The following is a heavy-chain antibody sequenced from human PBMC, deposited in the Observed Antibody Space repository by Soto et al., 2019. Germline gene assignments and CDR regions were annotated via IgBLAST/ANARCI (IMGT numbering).Heavy chain of an antibody. CDR2: IYYSGST. Sequence: SETLSLTCTVSGGSISSYYWSWIRQPPGKGLEWIGYIYYSGSTNYNPSLKSRVTISVDTSKNQFSLKLSSVTAADTAVYYCARGGLWLQFDYWGQGTLVTVSS. CDR1: GGSISSYY. V-gene: IGHV4-59*01. J-gene: IGHJ4*02. CDR3: ARGGLWLQFDY. D-gene: IGHD5-18*01.